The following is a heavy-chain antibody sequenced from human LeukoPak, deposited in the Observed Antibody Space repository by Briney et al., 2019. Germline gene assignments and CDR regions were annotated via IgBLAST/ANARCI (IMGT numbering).Heavy chain of an antibody. CDR1: GFTFSSYA. Sequence: QTGGSLRPSCAASGFTFSSYAMRWVRQDPGKGLEWALVIRSRGGSTYYADSVKGRFTISRDNSKNTLYLQMNGLRAEDTAVYYCAKGRSGYCSSTSCPNWFDPWGQGTLVTVSS. J-gene: IGHJ5*02. CDR3: AKGRSGYCSSTSCPNWFDP. V-gene: IGHV3-23*01. D-gene: IGHD2-2*01. CDR2: IRSRGGST.